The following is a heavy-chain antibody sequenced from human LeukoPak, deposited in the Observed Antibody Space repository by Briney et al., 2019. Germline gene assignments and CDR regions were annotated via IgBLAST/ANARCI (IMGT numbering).Heavy chain of an antibody. CDR3: ATNPMTGYHLGDYYYFYMAV. J-gene: IGHJ6*03. CDR1: GVTFSSSA. V-gene: IGHV1-69*05. Sequence: SVPVSCKASGVTFSSSAISWVRQAPGQGLEGIGGILPVFGTVNTAQKLQGRVTITKDDSTTTAYMELSSLRSEDTAVNYCATNPMTGYHLGDYYYFYMAVWGKGTTVTVS. D-gene: IGHD1-20*01. CDR2: ILPVFGTV.